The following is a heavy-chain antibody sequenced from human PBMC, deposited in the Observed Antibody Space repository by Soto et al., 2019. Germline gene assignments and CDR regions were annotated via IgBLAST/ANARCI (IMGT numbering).Heavy chain of an antibody. CDR1: GFTFGTYG. Sequence: QVQLVESGGGVVQPGTSLRLSCAASGFTFGTYGIYWVRQAPGKGLEWVAGISFDGSIQYYADSVKGRFTVSRDNSKNMVDLQMISVRTEDTAVYYCAKDRRGSGSYLFDPWGQGTLVTVTS. CDR3: AKDRRGSGSYLFDP. D-gene: IGHD3-10*01. CDR2: ISFDGSIQ. J-gene: IGHJ5*02. V-gene: IGHV3-30*18.